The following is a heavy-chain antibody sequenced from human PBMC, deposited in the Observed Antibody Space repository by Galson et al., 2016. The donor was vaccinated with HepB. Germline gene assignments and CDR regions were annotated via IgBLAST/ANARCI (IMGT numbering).Heavy chain of an antibody. CDR2: ISFAGSNN. J-gene: IGHJ4*02. D-gene: IGHD3-16*02. CDR3: ARDDDYVWGTYRYTRTVPQYYFDY. CDR1: GFTLSNYV. Sequence: SLRLSCAASGFTLSNYVMSWVRQAPGKGLEWVAVISFAGSNNFYADSLKGRFTISTDNSKNTLYLQMNSLRAEDTAVYYCARDDDYVWGTYRYTRTVPQYYFDYWGQGTLVTVSS. V-gene: IGHV3-30-3*01.